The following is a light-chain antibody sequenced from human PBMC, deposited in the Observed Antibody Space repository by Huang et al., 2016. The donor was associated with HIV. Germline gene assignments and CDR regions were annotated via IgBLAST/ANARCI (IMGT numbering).Light chain of an antibody. CDR3: QQYNSYPWT. J-gene: IGKJ1*01. CDR2: KAS. Sequence: DIQMTQSPSTLSASVGDRVTITCRASQSISSWLAWYQQKPGKAPKLLIYKASSLESGGPSRFSGSGSGTEFTLTIISLQPDDFATYYCQQYNSYPWTFGQGTKVEIK. V-gene: IGKV1-5*03. CDR1: QSISSW.